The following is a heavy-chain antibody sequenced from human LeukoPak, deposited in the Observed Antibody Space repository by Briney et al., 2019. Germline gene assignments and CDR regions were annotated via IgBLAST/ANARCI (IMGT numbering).Heavy chain of an antibody. V-gene: IGHV3-23*01. CDR2: LINTGGTK. D-gene: IGHD3-22*01. CDR1: GFTFDAYA. CDR3: ARSAYLDSSGYYFDF. J-gene: IGHJ4*02. Sequence: RGSLRLSCTASGFTFDAYAMNWVRQAPGKGLEWVSGLINTGGTKYYADSVKGRFSISRDNSKITVSLQMNSLSADDTAVYYCARSAYLDSSGYYFDFWGQGTLVTVSS.